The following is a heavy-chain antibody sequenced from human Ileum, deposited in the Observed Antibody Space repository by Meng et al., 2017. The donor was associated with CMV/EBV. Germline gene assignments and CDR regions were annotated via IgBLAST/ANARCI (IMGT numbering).Heavy chain of an antibody. V-gene: IGHV3-11*04. D-gene: IGHD6-13*01. CDR1: GFTFRDYY. CDR2: ISSTGSTT. CDR3: ARQFSSSWNFDY. J-gene: IGHJ4*02. Sequence: GESLKISCAASGFTFRDYYMSWIRQAPGKGLEWVSYISSTGSTTYYADSVKGRFTISRETAKNSLYLQMNTLRAEDTAVYYCARQFSSSWNFDYWGQGTLVTVSS.